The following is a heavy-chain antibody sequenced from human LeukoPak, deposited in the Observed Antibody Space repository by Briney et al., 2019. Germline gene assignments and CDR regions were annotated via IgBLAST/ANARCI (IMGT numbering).Heavy chain of an antibody. V-gene: IGHV4-59*08. CDR3: ARSIVVSVNYFYYGMDV. J-gene: IGHJ6*02. CDR1: GGSISNYY. Sequence: SETLSLTCTVSGGSISNYYWSWIRQPPGKGLEWIGYSFYTGGTNYNPSLKSRVTISVDTSKNQFSLKLSSVTAADTAVYYCARSIVVSVNYFYYGMDVWGQGTTVTVSS. D-gene: IGHD3-22*01. CDR2: SFYTGGT.